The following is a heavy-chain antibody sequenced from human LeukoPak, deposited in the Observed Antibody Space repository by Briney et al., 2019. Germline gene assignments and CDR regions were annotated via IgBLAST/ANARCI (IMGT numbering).Heavy chain of an antibody. CDR3: AKESTYGYYFDY. CDR2: ISWDGRSP. Sequence: GGSLRLSCAASGFTFDDYSMHWVRQAPGKGLEWVSPISWDGRSPYYADSVKGRFTISRDNRKNSLYLQMNSLRAEDTALYYCAKESTYGYYFDYWGQGTLVTVSS. J-gene: IGHJ4*02. D-gene: IGHD3-10*01. CDR1: GFTFDDYS. V-gene: IGHV3-43D*03.